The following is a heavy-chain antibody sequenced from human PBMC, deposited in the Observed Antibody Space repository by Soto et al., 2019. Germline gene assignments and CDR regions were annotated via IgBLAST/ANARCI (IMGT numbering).Heavy chain of an antibody. CDR3: ARGYAAPRAAD. J-gene: IGHJ4*02. CDR2: INHSGST. D-gene: IGHD2-15*01. CDR1: GGSFSGYY. Sequence: SETLSLTCAAYGGSFSGYYWSWIRQPPGKGLEWIGEINHSGSTSYNPSLKSRVTISVDTSNNHFSLKLSSVTAADTAVYYCARGYAAPRAADWGQGTLVTVSS. V-gene: IGHV4-34*01.